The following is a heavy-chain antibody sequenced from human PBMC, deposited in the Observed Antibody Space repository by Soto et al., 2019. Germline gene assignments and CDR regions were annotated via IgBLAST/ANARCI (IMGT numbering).Heavy chain of an antibody. Sequence: QVQLVESGGGVVQPWRSLRLSCAASGFTLSSYGMHWVRQAPGKGLEWVAVMWYDGSNKYYADSVKGRFTMSRDNSKNTLYLHMNSLRAEDTAVYYWARLDGTVLVNYFDYWGQGSLVTFSS. CDR2: MWYDGSNK. D-gene: IGHD4-17*01. J-gene: IGHJ4*02. CDR1: GFTLSSYG. CDR3: ARLDGTVLVNYFDY. V-gene: IGHV3-33*01.